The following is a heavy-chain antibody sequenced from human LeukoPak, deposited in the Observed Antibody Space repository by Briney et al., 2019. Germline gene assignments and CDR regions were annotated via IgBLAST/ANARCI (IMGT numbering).Heavy chain of an antibody. CDR3: TRELRGIASHYHGMDV. Sequence: GGSLRLSCVASGFSFSTYDMYWVRQAAGRGLEWVSALGTNGDSYYLGSVKGRFTISRDDGKNSLYLHMNSLGVEDTAVYYCTRELRGIASHYHGMDVWGQGTTVTVSS. D-gene: IGHD6-6*01. CDR2: LGTNGDS. J-gene: IGHJ6*02. CDR1: GFSFSTYD. V-gene: IGHV3-13*01.